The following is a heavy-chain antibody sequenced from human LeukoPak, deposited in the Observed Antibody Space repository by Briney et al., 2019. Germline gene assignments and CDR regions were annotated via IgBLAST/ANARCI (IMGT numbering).Heavy chain of an antibody. Sequence: PSETLSLTCTVSGGSITGSSYYWGWIRQPPGKGLEWVSYISSSSSTIYYADSVKGRFTISRDNAKNSLYLQMNSLRAEDTAVYYCARGVSSEWLFLPREYFQHWGQGTLATVSS. J-gene: IGHJ1*01. CDR1: GGSITGSSYY. CDR3: ARGVSSEWLFLPREYFQH. CDR2: ISSSSSTI. V-gene: IGHV3-48*01. D-gene: IGHD3-3*01.